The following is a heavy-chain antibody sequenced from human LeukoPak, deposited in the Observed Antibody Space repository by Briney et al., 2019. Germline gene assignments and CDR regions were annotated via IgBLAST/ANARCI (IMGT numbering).Heavy chain of an antibody. Sequence: SETLSLTCAVYGGSFSGYYWSWIRQPPGKGLEWIGEINHSGSTNYNPSLKSRVTISVDTSKNQFSLKLSSVTAADTAVYYCARAISFGLPAVIWFGSHMYNWFDPWGQGTLVTVSS. CDR1: GGSFSGYY. CDR2: INHSGST. J-gene: IGHJ5*02. CDR3: ARAISFGLPAVIWFGSHMYNWFDP. V-gene: IGHV4-34*01. D-gene: IGHD3-10*01.